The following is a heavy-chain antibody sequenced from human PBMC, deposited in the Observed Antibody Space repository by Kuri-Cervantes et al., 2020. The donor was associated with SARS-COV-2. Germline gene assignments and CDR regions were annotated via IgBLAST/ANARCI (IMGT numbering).Heavy chain of an antibody. CDR1: GGSFSGYY. CDR2: INHSGST. Sequence: SQTLSLTWAVYGGSFSGYYWSWIRQPPGKGLEWIGEINHSGSTNYNPSLKSRVTISVDTSQNQFSLKLSSVTAADTAVYYCARTLYSSSSPLLYYYYYGMDVWGQGTTVTVSS. V-gene: IGHV4-34*01. D-gene: IGHD6-6*01. J-gene: IGHJ6*02. CDR3: ARTLYSSSSPLLYYYYYGMDV.